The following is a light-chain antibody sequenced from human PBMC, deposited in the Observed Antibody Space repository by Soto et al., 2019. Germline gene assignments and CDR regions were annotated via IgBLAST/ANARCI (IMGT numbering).Light chain of an antibody. J-gene: IGKJ2*01. CDR1: QSVSSSY. CDR3: QQDGSSPPYT. V-gene: IGKV3-20*01. CDR2: GAS. Sequence: EIVLTQSPGTLSLSPGERATLSCRASQSVSSSYLAWYQQKPGQAPRLLIYGASSRATGIPDRFSGSGSGTDFALTCSRLEPEHFAVYYCQQDGSSPPYTFGQGTKLEIK.